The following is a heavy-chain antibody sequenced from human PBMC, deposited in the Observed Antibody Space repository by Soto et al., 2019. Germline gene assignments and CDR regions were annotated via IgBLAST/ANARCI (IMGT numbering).Heavy chain of an antibody. V-gene: IGHV3-33*01. J-gene: IGHJ5*02. Sequence: QVQLVESGGGVVQPERSLRLSCVASGFTFSNYGIHWVRQAPGKGLEWVAVIWSDGSRTYYADSVKGRFTISRDTSKNTVYLQMNSLRPEDTAMYHCARDVDTSSHYGWFDPWGQGTLVTVAS. CDR2: IWSDGSRT. CDR3: ARDVDTSSHYGWFDP. D-gene: IGHD2-2*01. CDR1: GFTFSNYG.